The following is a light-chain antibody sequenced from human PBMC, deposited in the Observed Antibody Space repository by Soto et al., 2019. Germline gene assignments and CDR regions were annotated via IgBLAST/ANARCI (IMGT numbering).Light chain of an antibody. V-gene: IGKV3-15*01. Sequence: IVMTQSPATLSVSPGERVTLSCRVSQSVDSNFAWYQQRPGQAPRLLIYGASTRATDVPARFSASGSGTDFTLTISSLQSEDFVVYYCQQYNTWPITFGQGT. CDR3: QQYNTWPIT. J-gene: IGKJ5*01. CDR2: GAS. CDR1: QSVDSN.